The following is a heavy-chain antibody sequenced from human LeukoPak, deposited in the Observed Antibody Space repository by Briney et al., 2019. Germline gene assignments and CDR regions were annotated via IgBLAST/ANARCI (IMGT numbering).Heavy chain of an antibody. CDR3: AREISVAARRHYYYYMDV. J-gene: IGHJ6*03. CDR2: IIPIFGTA. Sequence: VASVKVSCKASGGTFSSYAISWVRQAPGQGLEWMGGIIPIFGTANYAQKFQGRVTITTDESTSTAYMELSSLRSEDTAVYYCAREISVAARRHYYYYMDVWGKGTTVTVSS. CDR1: GGTFSSYA. V-gene: IGHV1-69*05. D-gene: IGHD6-6*01.